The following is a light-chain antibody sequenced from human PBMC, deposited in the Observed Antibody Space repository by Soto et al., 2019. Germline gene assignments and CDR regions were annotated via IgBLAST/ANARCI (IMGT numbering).Light chain of an antibody. CDR2: DVS. CDR1: SSSKW. J-gene: IGKJ1*01. CDR3: QQYDSYSWT. V-gene: IGKV1-5*01. Sequence: DIQMTQSPSTLAASVGDTVTMTCRSSSKWLAWYQKKPGKAPKLLIYDVSNLERGVPPRFSGSTSGAESTLTITGLQPDDLGTYYCQQYDSYSWTFGQGTKVDIK.